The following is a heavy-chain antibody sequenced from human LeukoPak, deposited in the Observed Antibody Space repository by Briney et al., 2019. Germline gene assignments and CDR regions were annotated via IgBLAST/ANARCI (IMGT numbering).Heavy chain of an antibody. J-gene: IGHJ5*02. CDR1: GGSISSGGYY. V-gene: IGHV4-31*03. CDR2: IYYSGST. D-gene: IGHD3-3*01. Sequence: SETLSLTCTVSGGSISSGGYYWTWIRQHPGKGLEWIGYIYYSGSTYYNPSLKSRVTISVDTSKNQFSLKLSSVTAADTAVYYCARENDFWSGYSPYNWFDPWGQGTLVTVSS. CDR3: ARENDFWSGYSPYNWFDP.